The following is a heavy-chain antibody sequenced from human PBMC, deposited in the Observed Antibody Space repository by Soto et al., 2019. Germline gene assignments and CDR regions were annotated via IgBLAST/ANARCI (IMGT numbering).Heavy chain of an antibody. CDR1: GYTFTSYY. CDR3: AREETYYDFWSGQINYYYYGMDV. Sequence: ASVKVSCKASGYTFTSYYMHWVRQAPGQGLEWMGIINPSGGSTSYAQKSQGRVTMTRDESTSTAYMELSSLRSEDTAVYYCAREETYYDFWSGQINYYYYGMDVWGQGTTVTVSS. CDR2: INPSGGST. J-gene: IGHJ6*02. V-gene: IGHV1-46*01. D-gene: IGHD3-3*01.